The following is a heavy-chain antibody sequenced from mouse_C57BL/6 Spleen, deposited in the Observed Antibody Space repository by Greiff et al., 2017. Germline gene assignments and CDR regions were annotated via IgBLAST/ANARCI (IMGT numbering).Heavy chain of an antibody. CDR3: AREKDGNWGMDY. V-gene: IGHV1-62-3*01. J-gene: IGHJ4*01. CDR1: GYTFTSYW. D-gene: IGHD2-1*01. Sequence: QVQLQQPGAELVKPGASVKLSCKASGYTFTSYWMHWVKQRPGRGLEWIGRIDPGSGGTNYNEKFKGKATLTADKSSSTAYMQLSSLTSEDSAVYFCAREKDGNWGMDYWGQGTSVTVSS. CDR2: IDPGSGGT.